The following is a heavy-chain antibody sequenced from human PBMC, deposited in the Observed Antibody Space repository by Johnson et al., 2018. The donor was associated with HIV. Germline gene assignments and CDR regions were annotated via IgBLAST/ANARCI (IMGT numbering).Heavy chain of an antibody. CDR2: INWNGGST. CDR1: GFTFSDYY. Sequence: VQLVESGGGLVKPGGSLRLSCAASGFTFSDYYMSWIRQGPGKGLEWVSGINWNGGSTGYADSVKGRFTISRDNSKNTLYLQMGSLRAEDMAVYYCARPRTTVTQVDAFDIWGQGTMVTVSS. D-gene: IGHD4-17*01. CDR3: ARPRTTVTQVDAFDI. J-gene: IGHJ3*02. V-gene: IGHV3-64*07.